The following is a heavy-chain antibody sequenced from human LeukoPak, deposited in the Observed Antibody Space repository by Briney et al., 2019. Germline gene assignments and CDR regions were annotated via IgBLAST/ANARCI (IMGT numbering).Heavy chain of an antibody. V-gene: IGHV3-30-3*01. CDR1: GFTFSSYA. D-gene: IGHD3-16*01. CDR2: IGDTGRAK. CDR3: AREAAWGNWYFDL. Sequence: PGRSLRLSCAASGFTFSSYAMRWVRQAPGKGLEWVAVIGDTGRAKYYADSVEGRFTASRDNSKNTLYLEMNSLRYDDTALYYCAREAAWGNWYFDLWGRGTLVTVSS. J-gene: IGHJ2*01.